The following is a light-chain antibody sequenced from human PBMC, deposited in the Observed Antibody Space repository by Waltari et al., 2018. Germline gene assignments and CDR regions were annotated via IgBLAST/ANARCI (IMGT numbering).Light chain of an antibody. Sequence: DIQVTQSPSSVSASVGYRVTITCRASQALGVNLAWFQQKPGTAPKSLIYDASKLQSGVPSKFAGSGSGTDFTLTITNLQPEDFATYYCQQYFNFPLTFGGGTKVEIK. CDR1: QALGVN. CDR3: QQYFNFPLT. CDR2: DAS. V-gene: IGKV1-16*02. J-gene: IGKJ4*01.